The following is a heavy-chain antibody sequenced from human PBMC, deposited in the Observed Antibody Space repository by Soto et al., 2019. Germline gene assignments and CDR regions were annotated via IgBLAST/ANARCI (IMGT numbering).Heavy chain of an antibody. D-gene: IGHD3-22*01. V-gene: IGHV4-39*02. J-gene: IGHJ5*02. CDR2: IFYSGST. CDR1: GDSITRSNFS. Sequence: RPSETLSLTCTVSGDSITRSNFSWGWIRQPPGKGLEWLGSIFYSGSTSYNPARKSRVTFSVDTSRNNFSLKLSSVTAADTAVSYGARHKTTMLTVVSAFDPWGQGTRVTVSS. CDR3: ARHKTTMLTVVSAFDP.